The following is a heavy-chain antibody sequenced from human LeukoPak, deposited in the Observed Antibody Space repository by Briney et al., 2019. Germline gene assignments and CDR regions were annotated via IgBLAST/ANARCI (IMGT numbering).Heavy chain of an antibody. V-gene: IGHV3-48*01. J-gene: IGHJ4*02. CDR3: AKAPRTYYYGSGTPTFDY. CDR2: ISSSSSTI. CDR1: GFIFRSDS. Sequence: GGSLRLSCAASGFIFRSDSMNWVRQAPGKGLEWVSYISSSSSTIYYADSVKGRFTISRDNSKNTLYLQMNSLRAEDTAVYYCAKAPRTYYYGSGTPTFDYWGQGTLVTVSS. D-gene: IGHD3-10*01.